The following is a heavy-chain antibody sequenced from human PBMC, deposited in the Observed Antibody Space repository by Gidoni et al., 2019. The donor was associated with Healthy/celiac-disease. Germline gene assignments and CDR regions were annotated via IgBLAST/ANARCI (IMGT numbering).Heavy chain of an antibody. D-gene: IGHD3-10*01. CDR3: AKGGDGSGSYYNWFDP. CDR2: ISGSGGST. V-gene: IGHV3-23*01. Sequence: EVQLLESGGGLVQPGGSLRISCAASGFPFSSYAMSWVRQDPGKGLEWVAAISGSGGSTYYEDSVKGRFTISRDNSKNTRYLQMNSRRAEDTAVYYCAKGGDGSGSYYNWFDPWGQGTLVTVSS. CDR1: GFPFSSYA. J-gene: IGHJ5*02.